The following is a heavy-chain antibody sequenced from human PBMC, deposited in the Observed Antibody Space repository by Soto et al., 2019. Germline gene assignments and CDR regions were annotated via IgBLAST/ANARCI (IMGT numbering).Heavy chain of an antibody. V-gene: IGHV3-30-3*01. CDR3: ARPLWRDDYNWGYFDL. D-gene: IGHD4-4*01. J-gene: IGHJ2*01. CDR1: GFTFSSYA. Sequence: QVQLVESGGGVVQPGRSLRLSCAASGFTFSSYAMHWVRQAPGKGLEWVAVISYDGSNKFYADSVKGRFIMSRDNSKNTLYLQMNRLRAEDTAVYYCARPLWRDDYNWGYFDLWGRGTLVTVSS. CDR2: ISYDGSNK.